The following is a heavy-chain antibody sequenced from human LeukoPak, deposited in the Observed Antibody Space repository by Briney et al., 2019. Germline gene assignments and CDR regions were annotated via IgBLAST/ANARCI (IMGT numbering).Heavy chain of an antibody. CDR1: GFTFSSYA. Sequence: PGGSLRLSWAASGFTFSSYAMHWVRQAPGKGLEWVAVISYDGSNKYYADSVKGRFTISRDNAKNSLYLQMNSLRAEDTAVYYCARVGVPEYCSGGSCYPSRPDRAPNDYWGQGTLVTVSS. D-gene: IGHD2-15*01. CDR2: ISYDGSNK. CDR3: ARVGVPEYCSGGSCYPSRPDRAPNDY. V-gene: IGHV3-30*07. J-gene: IGHJ4*02.